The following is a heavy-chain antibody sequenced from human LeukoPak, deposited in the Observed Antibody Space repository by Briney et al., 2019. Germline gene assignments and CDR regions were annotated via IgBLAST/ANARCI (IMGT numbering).Heavy chain of an antibody. V-gene: IGHV3-74*01. CDR2: INSDGSWT. CDR3: VSFYETY. CDR1: GSYW. D-gene: IGHD2/OR15-2a*01. J-gene: IGHJ4*02. Sequence: GGSLRLSCAASGSYWMHWVRQAPGKGLVWVSHINSDGSWTSYADPVKGRFTISKDNAKNTVYLQMSNLRAEDTAVYYCVSFYETYWGRGTLVTVSS.